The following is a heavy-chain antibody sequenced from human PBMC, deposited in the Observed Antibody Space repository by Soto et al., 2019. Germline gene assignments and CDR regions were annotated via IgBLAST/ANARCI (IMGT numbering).Heavy chain of an antibody. J-gene: IGHJ6*02. V-gene: IGHV3-33*01. CDR2: IWYDGSSK. Sequence: LRLSCAASGFTFSSYGMHWVRQAPGKGLGWVAVIWYDGSSKYYADSVKGRFTISRDNSKNTLYLQMNSLRAEDTAVYYCARDLEDIVVVPAASGMDVWGQGTTVTVSS. D-gene: IGHD2-2*01. CDR1: GFTFSSYG. CDR3: ARDLEDIVVVPAASGMDV.